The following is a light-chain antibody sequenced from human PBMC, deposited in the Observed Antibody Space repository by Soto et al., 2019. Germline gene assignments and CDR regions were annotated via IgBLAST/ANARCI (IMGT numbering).Light chain of an antibody. V-gene: IGKV3-20*01. CDR1: QSVGRNY. CDR2: DAS. CDR3: HQYAVSPLT. J-gene: IGKJ4*01. Sequence: IVLTQSPGTLSLSPGESATLSCRASQSVGRNYLAWFQHKPDQAPRLLIYDASNRATGVPDRFSGSGSGTDFTLSDTRLEPEDFAVYYCHQYAVSPLTFGGGTTVEIK.